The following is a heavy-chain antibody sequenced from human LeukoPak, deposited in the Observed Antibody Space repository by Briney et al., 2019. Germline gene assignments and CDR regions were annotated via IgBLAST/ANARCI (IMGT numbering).Heavy chain of an antibody. CDR3: ASGGYGSGGSCYVGSSPAGELFDY. V-gene: IGHV1-69*05. J-gene: IGHJ4*02. D-gene: IGHD2-15*01. CDR1: GGTFSSYA. Sequence: SVKVSCKASGGTFSSYAISWVRQAPGQGLEWMGGIIPIFGTANYAQKFQGRVTITTDESTSTAYMELSSLRSEDTAVYYCASGGYGSGGSCYVGSSPAGELFDYWGQGTLVTVSS. CDR2: IIPIFGTA.